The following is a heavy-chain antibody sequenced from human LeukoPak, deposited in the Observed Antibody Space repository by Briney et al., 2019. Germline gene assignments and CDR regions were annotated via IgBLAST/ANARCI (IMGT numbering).Heavy chain of an antibody. J-gene: IGHJ4*02. CDR3: ARGTGIAVAASGY. CDR1: GFTFDDYG. CDR2: INWSAGST. Sequence: GSLRLSCAASGFTFDDYGMSWVRQAPGKGLEWVSGINWSAGSTGYADSVKGRFTISRDNAKNSLYLQMNSLRAEDTALYYCARGTGIAVAASGYWGQGTLVTVSS. D-gene: IGHD6-19*01. V-gene: IGHV3-20*04.